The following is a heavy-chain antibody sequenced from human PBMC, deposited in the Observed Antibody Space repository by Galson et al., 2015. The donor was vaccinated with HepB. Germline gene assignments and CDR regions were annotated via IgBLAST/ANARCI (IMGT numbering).Heavy chain of an antibody. D-gene: IGHD7-27*01. CDR1: GYTFSTYD. Sequence: SCKASGYTFSTYDINRVRQATGQGLEWLGWMSPNSGYTGYAQEFQDRVTMTRDTSISTAYLELNSLRAEDTAVYYCARNLPRTGDFDFWGQGTLVTVSS. V-gene: IGHV1-8*01. CDR3: ARNLPRTGDFDF. J-gene: IGHJ4*02. CDR2: MSPNSGYT.